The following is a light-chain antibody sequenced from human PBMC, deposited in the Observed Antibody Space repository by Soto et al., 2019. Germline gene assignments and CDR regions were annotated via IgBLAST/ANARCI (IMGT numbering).Light chain of an antibody. V-gene: IGKV4-1*01. Sequence: DIVMTQSPDSLAVSLVERATINCKSSQSVLFSSDNKNYLAWYQQKPGQPPKLLIYWASTRESGVPDRFSGSGSGTDFTLTISSLQAEDVAVYYCHQYYSAPGTFGQGTKVEIK. CDR3: HQYYSAPGT. J-gene: IGKJ1*01. CDR2: WAS. CDR1: QSVLFSSDNKNY.